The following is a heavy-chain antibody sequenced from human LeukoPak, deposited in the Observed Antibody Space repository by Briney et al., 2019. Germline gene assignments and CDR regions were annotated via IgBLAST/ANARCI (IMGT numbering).Heavy chain of an antibody. CDR2: IYYSGST. D-gene: IGHD6-13*01. CDR3: AREDHSSSSYGVFDY. V-gene: IGHV4-61*01. CDR1: GGSISSSSYY. Sequence: SETLSLTCTVSGGSISSSSYYWGWIRQPPGKGLEWIGYIYYSGSTNYNPSLKSRVTISVDTSKNQFSLKLSSVTAADTAVYYCAREDHSSSSYGVFDYWGQGTLVTVSS. J-gene: IGHJ4*02.